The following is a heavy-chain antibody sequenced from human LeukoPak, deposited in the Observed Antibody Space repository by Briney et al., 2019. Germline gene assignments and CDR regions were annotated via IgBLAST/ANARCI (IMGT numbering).Heavy chain of an antibody. CDR1: GFTVTEYA. J-gene: IGHJ3*01. Sequence: GGSLRLSCAASGFTVTEYAMTWIRQSPGKGLEWVSSMSDIGPNTYYADSVKGRFTISRVTSKNTLLLQMNSLRADDTALYFCARRLSLRFDAFAVWGPGTVVTVSS. CDR2: MSDIGPNT. D-gene: IGHD3-3*01. V-gene: IGHV3-23*01. CDR3: ARRLSLRFDAFAV.